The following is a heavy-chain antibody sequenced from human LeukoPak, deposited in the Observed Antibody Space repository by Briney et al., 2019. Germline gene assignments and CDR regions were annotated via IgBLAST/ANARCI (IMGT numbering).Heavy chain of an antibody. CDR3: ARLMRYYDFWSGDYYGMDV. V-gene: IGHV1-2*02. D-gene: IGHD3-3*01. CDR1: GYTFTGYY. Sequence: ASVKVSCKASGYTFTGYYMHWVRQAPGQGLEWMGWINPNSGGTNYAQNFQGRVTMTRDTSISTAYMELSRLRSDDTAVYYCARLMRYYDFWSGDYYGMDVWGQGTTVTVSS. J-gene: IGHJ6*02. CDR2: INPNSGGT.